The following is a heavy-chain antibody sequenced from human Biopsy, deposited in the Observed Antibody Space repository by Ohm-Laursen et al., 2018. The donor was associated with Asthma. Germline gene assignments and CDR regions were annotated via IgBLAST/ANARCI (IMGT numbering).Heavy chain of an antibody. CDR1: GYTFNSAG. D-gene: IGHD3-10*01. V-gene: IGHV1-18*01. CDR3: ARAVDYSHYYGIDV. Sequence: ASVKASCKTSGYTFNSAGITSVRQAPGQGLEWMGWISVYNGNTKVAQKLQDRVTMITDTSTSTAYMELRSLRSDDTAVYFCARAVDYSHYYGIDVWGQGTTVTVS. CDR2: ISVYNGNT. J-gene: IGHJ6*02.